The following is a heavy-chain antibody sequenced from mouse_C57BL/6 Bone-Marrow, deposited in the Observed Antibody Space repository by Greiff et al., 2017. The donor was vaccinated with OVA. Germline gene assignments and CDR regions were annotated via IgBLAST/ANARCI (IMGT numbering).Heavy chain of an antibody. V-gene: IGHV1-81*01. CDR3: HHGDYYAMDY. J-gene: IGHJ4*01. CDR1: GYTFTSYG. CDR2: IYPRSGNT. Sequence: QVQLKQSGAELARPGASVKLSCKASGYTFTSYGISWVKQRTGQGLEWIGEIYPRSGNTYYNEKFKGKATLTADKSSSTAYMELRSLTSEDSAVYFCHHGDYYAMDYWGQGTSVTVSS.